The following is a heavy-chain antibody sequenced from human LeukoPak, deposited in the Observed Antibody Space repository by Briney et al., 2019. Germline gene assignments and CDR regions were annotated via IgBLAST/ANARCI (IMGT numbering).Heavy chain of an antibody. CDR3: ARHASLLDGVNA. Sequence: SETLSLTCTLSGGSLATTIYYWGWIRQPPRKGLEWIGSIYYTGTTYYNPSLKSPVTISVDTSKNQFSLKVNSVTAADTAVYYCARHASLLDGVNAWGQGTLVTVSS. CDR2: IYYTGTT. J-gene: IGHJ5*02. V-gene: IGHV4-39*01. CDR1: GGSLATTIYY. D-gene: IGHD2-8*01.